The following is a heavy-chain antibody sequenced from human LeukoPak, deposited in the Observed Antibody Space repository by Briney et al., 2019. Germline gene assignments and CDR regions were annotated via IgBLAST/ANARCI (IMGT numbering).Heavy chain of an antibody. J-gene: IGHJ5*02. CDR1: GFTFSDYY. Sequence: PGGSLRLSCAASGFTFSDYYMSWIRQAPGKGLEWVSYISSSGSTIYYADSVKGRFTISRDNAKNSLYLQMNSLRAEDTAVYYCARLRGRWTQNWFDPWGQGTLVTVSS. V-gene: IGHV3-11*01. CDR2: ISSSGSTI. D-gene: IGHD4-23*01. CDR3: ARLRGRWTQNWFDP.